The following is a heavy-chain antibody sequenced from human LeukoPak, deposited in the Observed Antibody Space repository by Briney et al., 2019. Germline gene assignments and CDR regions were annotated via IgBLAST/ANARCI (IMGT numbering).Heavy chain of an antibody. CDR1: GFTFSSYA. Sequence: GGSLRLSCAASGFTFSSYAMHWVRQAPGKGLEYVSAISSNGGSTYYANSVKGRFTISRDNSKNTLYLQMGSLRAEDMAVYYCAKARDRRDGYTTGAFDIWGQGTMVTVSS. V-gene: IGHV3-64*01. D-gene: IGHD5-24*01. CDR2: ISSNGGST. J-gene: IGHJ3*02. CDR3: AKARDRRDGYTTGAFDI.